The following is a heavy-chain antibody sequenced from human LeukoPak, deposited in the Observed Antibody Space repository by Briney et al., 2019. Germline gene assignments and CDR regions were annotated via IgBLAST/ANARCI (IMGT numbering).Heavy chain of an antibody. CDR1: GGSISSSSYY. CDR2: IYYSGST. D-gene: IGHD2-2*01. CDR3: ARHGRLAYCSSTSCYPTFDY. J-gene: IGHJ4*02. Sequence: PSETLSLTCTVPGGSISSSSYYWGWIRQPPGKGLEWIGSIYYSGSTYYNPSLKSRVTISVDTSKNQFSLKLSSVTAADTAVYYCARHGRLAYCSSTSCYPTFDYWGQGTLVTVSS. V-gene: IGHV4-39*01.